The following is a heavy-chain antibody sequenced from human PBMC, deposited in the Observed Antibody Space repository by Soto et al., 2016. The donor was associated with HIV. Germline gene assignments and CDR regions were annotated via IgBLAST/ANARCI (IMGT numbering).Heavy chain of an antibody. V-gene: IGHV3-30*04. Sequence: VQLVESGGGVVQPGRSLRLSCAASGFTFNTFAMHWVRQAPGKGLEWVAFISYDGSSKYYADSVKGRFTISRDNSKNTLYLQMNSLRVEDTAVFYCAREIIDSNFGVDYWGQGTLVTVSS. CDR3: AREIIDSNFGVDY. CDR1: GFTFNTFA. CDR2: ISYDGSSK. D-gene: IGHD3-10*01. J-gene: IGHJ4*02.